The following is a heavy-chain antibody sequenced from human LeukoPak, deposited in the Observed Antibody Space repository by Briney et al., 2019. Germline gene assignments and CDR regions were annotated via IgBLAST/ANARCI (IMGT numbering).Heavy chain of an antibody. CDR3: AKDYYDSGSYFDS. Sequence: GGSLRLSCAISRFTFDDYAFHWVRQPPGKGLEGVAFISGKGDSTDYADSVKGRFTISRDNSKNSLYLQMNSLRTEDTALYYCAKDYYDSGSYFDSWGQGTLVTVSS. D-gene: IGHD3-10*01. CDR1: RFTFDDYA. CDR2: ISGKGDST. V-gene: IGHV3-43*02. J-gene: IGHJ4*02.